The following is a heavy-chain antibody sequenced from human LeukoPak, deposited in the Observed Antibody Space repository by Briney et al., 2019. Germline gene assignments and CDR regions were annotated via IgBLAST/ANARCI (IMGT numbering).Heavy chain of an antibody. V-gene: IGHV1-69*06. CDR1: GGTFSSYA. CDR2: IIPIFGTA. J-gene: IGHJ4*02. Sequence: AASVKVSCKASGGTFSSYAISWVRQAPGQGLEWMGGIIPIFGTANYAQKFQGRVTITADKSTSTVYMELNSLGSEDTAVYYCARERRAWGKDFWGQGTLVTVSS. D-gene: IGHD3-16*01. CDR3: ARERRAWGKDF.